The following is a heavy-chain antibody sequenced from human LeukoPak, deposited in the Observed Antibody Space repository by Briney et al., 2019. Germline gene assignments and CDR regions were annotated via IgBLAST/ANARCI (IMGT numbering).Heavy chain of an antibody. V-gene: IGHV4-59*08. Sequence: SETLSLTCTVFGGSISSYYWSWIRQPPGKGLEWIGYIYYSGSTNYNPSLKSRVTISVDTSKNQFSLKLSSVTAADTAVYYCARYSGSYVAFDIWGQGTMVTVSS. CDR3: ARYSGSYVAFDI. J-gene: IGHJ3*02. CDR1: GGSISSYY. D-gene: IGHD1-26*01. CDR2: IYYSGST.